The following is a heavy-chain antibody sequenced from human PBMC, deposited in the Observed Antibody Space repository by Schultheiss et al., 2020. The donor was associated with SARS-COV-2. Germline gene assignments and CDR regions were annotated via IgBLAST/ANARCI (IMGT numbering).Heavy chain of an antibody. Sequence: GSLRLSCTVSGGSISSYYWSWIRQHPGKGLEWIGRIYTSGSTYYNPSLKSRVTISVDTSKNQFSLKLSSVTAADTAVYYCARLGYCSGGSCYSKDDYWGQGTLVTVSS. CDR3: ARLGYCSGGSCYSKDDY. CDR2: IYTSGST. D-gene: IGHD2-15*01. V-gene: IGHV4-4*07. J-gene: IGHJ4*02. CDR1: GGSISSYY.